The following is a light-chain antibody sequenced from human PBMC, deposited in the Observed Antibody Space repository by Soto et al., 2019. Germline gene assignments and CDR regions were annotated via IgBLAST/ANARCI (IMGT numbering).Light chain of an antibody. V-gene: IGKV3D-15*01. J-gene: IGKJ4*01. Sequence: EIVMTQSPVTLSVSPGERVTLSCRASQNVNINLAWYQQRPGQAPRVLIYGASNRASGIPDRFSGSGSGTDFTLTISSPEPDDFALYYCQQYKDWPPLTFGGGTRVEIK. CDR2: GAS. CDR1: QNVNIN. CDR3: QQYKDWPPLT.